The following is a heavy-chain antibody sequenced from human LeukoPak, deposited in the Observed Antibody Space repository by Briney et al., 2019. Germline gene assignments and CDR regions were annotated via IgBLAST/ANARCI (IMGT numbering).Heavy chain of an antibody. V-gene: IGHV5-51*01. CDR2: IYPGDSDA. CDR1: GYSFTHHW. D-gene: IGHD3-10*01. Sequence: GESLKISCKGSGYSFTHHWIGWVRQLPGKGLEWMGVIYPGDSDARYSPSFQGQVTISADKSISTAYLQWSSLKASDTAMYYCARGFYFFDSWGQGTLVTVSS. CDR3: ARGFYFFDS. J-gene: IGHJ4*02.